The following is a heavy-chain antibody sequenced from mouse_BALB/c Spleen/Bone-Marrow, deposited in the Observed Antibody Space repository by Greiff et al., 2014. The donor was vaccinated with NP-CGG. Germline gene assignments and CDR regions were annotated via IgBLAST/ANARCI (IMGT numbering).Heavy chain of an antibody. V-gene: IGHV1S137*01. Sequence: VQLQQSGAELVRPGVSVKISCKGSGYTFTDYAMYWVKQSHAKTLEWIGVISTYYGDATYNQKFKGKATMTVGKSSSTAYMELARLTSEDSAIYYCARDLDFWGQGTTLTVSS. J-gene: IGHJ2*01. CDR2: ISTYYGDA. CDR1: GYTFTDYA. CDR3: ARDLDF.